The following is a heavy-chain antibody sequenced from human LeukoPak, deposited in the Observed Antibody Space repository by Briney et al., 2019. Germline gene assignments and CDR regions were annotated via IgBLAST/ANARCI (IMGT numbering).Heavy chain of an antibody. CDR2: IIPIFGIA. CDR3: AREGFYDFWSGFWFDP. J-gene: IGHJ5*02. D-gene: IGHD3-3*01. Sequence: REASVKVSCKASGGTFSSYAISWVRQAPGQGLEWMGGIIPIFGIANYAQKFQGRVTITADESTSTAYMELSSLRSEDTAVYYCAREGFYDFWSGFWFDPWGQGTLVTVSS. CDR1: GGTFSSYA. V-gene: IGHV1-69*13.